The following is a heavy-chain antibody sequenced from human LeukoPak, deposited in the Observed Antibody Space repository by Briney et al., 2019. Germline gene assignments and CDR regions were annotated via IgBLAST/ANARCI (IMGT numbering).Heavy chain of an antibody. CDR3: ARQADYYYYYSMDV. Sequence: ASVKVSCKASGYTSTSYGISWVRQAPGQGLEWMGWISAYNGNTNYAQKLQGRVTMTTDTSTSTAYMELRSLRSDDTAVYYCARQADYYYYYSMDVWGQGTTVTVSS. CDR2: ISAYNGNT. V-gene: IGHV1-18*01. J-gene: IGHJ6*02. CDR1: GYTSTSYG.